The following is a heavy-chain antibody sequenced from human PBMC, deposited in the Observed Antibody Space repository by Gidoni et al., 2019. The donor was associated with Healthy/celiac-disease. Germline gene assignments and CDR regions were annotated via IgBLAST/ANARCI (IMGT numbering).Heavy chain of an antibody. CDR2: IYPGDCDT. D-gene: IGHD2-2*02. CDR1: GSSFTSYW. Sequence: VQPVQSVAAATTPGQSLTISYQCSGSSFTSYWIGWVRQMPGTGRECMGIIYPGDCDTRDTPSFQGQVTISADKSTSTAYLQCSSLKASDTAMYYCARRRIVVVPAAIQPYYYYYMDVWGKGTTVTVSS. J-gene: IGHJ6*03. V-gene: IGHV5-51*01. CDR3: ARRRIVVVPAAIQPYYYYYMDV.